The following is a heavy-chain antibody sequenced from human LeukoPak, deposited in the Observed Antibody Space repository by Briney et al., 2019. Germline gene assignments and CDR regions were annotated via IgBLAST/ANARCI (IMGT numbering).Heavy chain of an antibody. CDR3: ARLFYYYGSGSPYWYFDL. J-gene: IGHJ2*01. D-gene: IGHD3-10*01. V-gene: IGHV4-59*08. CDR2: IYYSGST. Sequence: SETLSLTCTVSGGSISSYYWSWIRQTPGKGLEWIGYIYYSGSTNFNPSLKSRVTISVDTSKNQFSLKLSSVTAADTAVYYCARLFYYYGSGSPYWYFDLWGRGTLVTVSS. CDR1: GGSISSYY.